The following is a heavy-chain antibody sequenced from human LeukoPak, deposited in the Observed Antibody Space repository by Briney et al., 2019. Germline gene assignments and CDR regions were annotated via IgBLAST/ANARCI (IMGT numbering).Heavy chain of an antibody. Sequence: SETLSLTCAVYGGSFSGYYWSWIRQPPGKGLEWIGEINHSGSTNYNPSLKSRVTISVDTSKNQFSLKLSSVTAEDTAVYYCAKTSGYYDYWGQGTLVAVSS. CDR3: AKTSGYYDY. D-gene: IGHD3-22*01. V-gene: IGHV4-34*01. CDR2: INHSGST. J-gene: IGHJ4*02. CDR1: GGSFSGYY.